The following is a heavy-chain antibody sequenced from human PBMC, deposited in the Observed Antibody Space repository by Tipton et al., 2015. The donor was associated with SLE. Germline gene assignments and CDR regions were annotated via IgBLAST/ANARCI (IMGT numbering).Heavy chain of an antibody. CDR3: ARDRDRYFDY. J-gene: IGHJ4*02. CDR2: ISWNSGSI. Sequence: SLRLSCAASGFTFDDYAMHWVRQAPGKGLEWVSGISWNSGSIGYADSVKGRFTISRDNAKNTLYLQMNSLRAEDTAVYYCARDRDRYFDYWGQGTLVTVPS. CDR1: GFTFDDYA. V-gene: IGHV3-9*01.